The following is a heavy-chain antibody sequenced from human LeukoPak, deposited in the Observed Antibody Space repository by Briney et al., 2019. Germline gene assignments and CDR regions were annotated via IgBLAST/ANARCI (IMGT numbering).Heavy chain of an antibody. CDR3: ARVGSGNYYYYYMDV. CDR1: GGSISSYY. V-gene: IGHV4-59*01. J-gene: IGHJ6*03. Sequence: SETLSLTCTVSGGSISSYYWSWIRQPPGKGLEGIGYIYYSGSTNYNPSLKTRVTISADTSKNQFSLKLSSVTAADTAVYYCARVGSGNYYYYYMDVWGKGTTVTVSS. CDR2: IYYSGST. D-gene: IGHD3-3*01.